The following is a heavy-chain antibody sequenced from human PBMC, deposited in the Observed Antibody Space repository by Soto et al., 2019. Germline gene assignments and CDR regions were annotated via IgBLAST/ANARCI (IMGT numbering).Heavy chain of an antibody. Sequence: QVQLQESGPGLVKPSETLSLTCTVSGGSIISGYWSWIRQPPGKGLEWIGYISYSGNTNYNPSLKSRVTLSVDTPNNQFSLRLRSVTTADTAVYYCAGLRGYSGSPIDYWGQGTLVTVAS. CDR1: GGSIISGY. CDR3: AGLRGYSGSPIDY. V-gene: IGHV4-59*01. J-gene: IGHJ4*02. D-gene: IGHD2-15*01. CDR2: ISYSGNT.